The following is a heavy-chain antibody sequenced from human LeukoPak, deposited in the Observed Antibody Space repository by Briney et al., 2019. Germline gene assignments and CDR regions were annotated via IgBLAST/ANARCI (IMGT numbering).Heavy chain of an antibody. Sequence: SETLSLTCTVSGGSISNYYWSWIRQPPGKGLEWIGHIYYSGATKYNPSLTSRITISVDTSKNQFSLMLSSVTAADTGVYYCARFGITVVRGGKYYFDYWGQGTLVTVSS. CDR1: GGSISNYY. D-gene: IGHD3-10*01. CDR2: IYYSGAT. J-gene: IGHJ4*02. V-gene: IGHV4-59*08. CDR3: ARFGITVVRGGKYYFDY.